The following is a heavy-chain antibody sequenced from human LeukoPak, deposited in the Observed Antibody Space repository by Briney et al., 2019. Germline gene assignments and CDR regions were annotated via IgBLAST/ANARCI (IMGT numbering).Heavy chain of an antibody. V-gene: IGHV4-59*01. CDR3: ARDAKFDFWSDGGYFDL. J-gene: IGHJ2*01. CDR2: IYYSGST. D-gene: IGHD3-3*01. CDR1: GGSISSYY. Sequence: PSETLSFTCTVSGGSISSYYWRWIRQPPGKGLEWIGYIYYSGSTNYNPSLKSRVTISVDTSKNQFSLKLSSVTAADTAVYYCARDAKFDFWSDGGYFDLWGRGTLVTVSS.